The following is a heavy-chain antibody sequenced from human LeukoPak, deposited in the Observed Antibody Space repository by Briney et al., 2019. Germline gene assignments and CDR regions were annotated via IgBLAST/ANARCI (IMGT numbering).Heavy chain of an antibody. Sequence: WASVKVSCKASGGTFSSYAISWVRQAPGQGLEWMGRIIPILGIANYAQKFQGRVTITADKSTSTAYMELSSLRSEDTAVYYCARLAGYCSGGSCYSIWGQGTMVTVSS. CDR1: GGTFSSYA. CDR2: IIPILGIA. D-gene: IGHD2-15*01. J-gene: IGHJ3*02. V-gene: IGHV1-69*04. CDR3: ARLAGYCSGGSCYSI.